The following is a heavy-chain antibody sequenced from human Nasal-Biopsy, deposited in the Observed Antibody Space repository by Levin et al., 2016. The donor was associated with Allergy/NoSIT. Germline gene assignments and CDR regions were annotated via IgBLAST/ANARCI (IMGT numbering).Heavy chain of an antibody. Sequence: ASVKVSCKTSGYTFTAYGLNWVRQVPGQGLEWMGWINTQTTNTNHAQKFRDRVTMTTDTSTTTAYMELRSLRYDDTAVYYCAKDMGRFGMSASDWGRGTLVTVSS. CDR1: GYTFTAYG. CDR3: AKDMGRFGMSASD. D-gene: IGHD3-10*01. CDR2: INTQTTNT. V-gene: IGHV1-18*01. J-gene: IGHJ4*02.